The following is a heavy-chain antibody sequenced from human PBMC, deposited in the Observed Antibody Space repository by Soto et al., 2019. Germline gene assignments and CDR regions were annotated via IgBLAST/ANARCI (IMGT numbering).Heavy chain of an antibody. J-gene: IGHJ6*02. D-gene: IGHD3-10*01. CDR1: GFIFSSYS. Sequence: EVQLVESGGGLVQPGGSLRLSCAASGFIFSSYSMNWVRQVPGKGLEWVSYISSRSGTIYYADSVKGRFTISRDNVKNSRYLQMNSLRAEDTSVYYCARDGGDMDVWGQGTTVTVSS. CDR2: ISSRSGTI. CDR3: ARDGGDMDV. V-gene: IGHV3-48*01.